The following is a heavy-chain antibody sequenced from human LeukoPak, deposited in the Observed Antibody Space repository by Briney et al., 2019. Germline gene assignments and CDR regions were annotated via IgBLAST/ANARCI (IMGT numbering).Heavy chain of an antibody. V-gene: IGHV4-61*02. Sequence: SQTLSLTCTVSGGSISSGSYYWSWIRQPAGKGLEWIGRIYTSGSTNYNPSLKSRVTISVDTSKNQFSLKLSSVTAADTAVYYCARDGGYCSSTNCYDYWGQGTLVTVSS. CDR1: GGSISSGSYY. CDR3: ARDGGYCSSTNCYDY. D-gene: IGHD2-2*01. CDR2: IYTSGST. J-gene: IGHJ4*02.